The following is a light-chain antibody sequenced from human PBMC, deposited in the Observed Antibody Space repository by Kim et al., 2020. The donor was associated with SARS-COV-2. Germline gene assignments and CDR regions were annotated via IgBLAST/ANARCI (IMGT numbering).Light chain of an antibody. V-gene: IGKV3-20*01. J-gene: IGKJ4*01. Sequence: EIVLTQSPGTLSLSPGERATLSCRATQSITSNYLAWYQQKPGQAPRLLLYGASSRDTGVPDRFSGSGSGTDFTLTISRLEPEDFAVYYCQQYDTSPLTFAEGTKVDIK. CDR2: GAS. CDR1: QSITSNY. CDR3: QQYDTSPLT.